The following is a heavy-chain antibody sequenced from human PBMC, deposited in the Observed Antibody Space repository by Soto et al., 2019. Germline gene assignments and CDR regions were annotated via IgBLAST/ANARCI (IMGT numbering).Heavy chain of an antibody. CDR2: IWYDGSNK. V-gene: IGHV3-33*01. Sequence: GGSLRLCCAASGFTFSSYGMHWVRQAPGKGLEWVAVIWYDGSNKYYADSVKGRFTISRDNSKNTLYLQMNSLRAEDTAVYYCARESITMIVVVTLKDGMDVWGQGTTVTVSS. J-gene: IGHJ6*02. D-gene: IGHD3-22*01. CDR3: ARESITMIVVVTLKDGMDV. CDR1: GFTFSSYG.